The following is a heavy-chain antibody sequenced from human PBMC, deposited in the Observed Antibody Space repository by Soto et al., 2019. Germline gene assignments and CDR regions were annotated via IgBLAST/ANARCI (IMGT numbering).Heavy chain of an antibody. J-gene: IGHJ4*02. V-gene: IGHV4-59*02. CDR2: IYASGSP. Sequence: PSETLSLTCTISGGSVSVYYWSWIRQSTGQGLEWIGYIYASGSPYYNPSLRSRVTISADTSKNQISLKLTSPTAADTAVYYCARVRGTAGKRYFDYWGPGTLVTVSS. CDR3: ARVRGTAGKRYFDY. D-gene: IGHD6-13*01. CDR1: GGSVSVYY.